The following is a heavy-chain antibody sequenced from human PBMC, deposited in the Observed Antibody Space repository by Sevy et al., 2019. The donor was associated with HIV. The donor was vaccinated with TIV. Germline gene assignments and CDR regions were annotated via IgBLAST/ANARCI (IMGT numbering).Heavy chain of an antibody. D-gene: IGHD3-10*01. Sequence: ASVKVSCKASGYTFASEGSSWVRQAPGQGLEWMGWIGAYNGNANSAQMLQGRVTMTTDTSTSTAYMELSSLRSDDTAIYYCARVPTYYYGSATYFESWGQGTLVTVSS. CDR3: ARVPTYYYGSATYFES. CDR2: IGAYNGNA. V-gene: IGHV1-18*01. CDR1: GYTFASEG. J-gene: IGHJ4*02.